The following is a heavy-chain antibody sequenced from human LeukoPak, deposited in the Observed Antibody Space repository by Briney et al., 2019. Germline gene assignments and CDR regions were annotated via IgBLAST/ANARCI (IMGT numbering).Heavy chain of an antibody. CDR2: IYYSGST. CDR1: GGSISSYY. D-gene: IGHD3-10*01. J-gene: IGHJ4*02. V-gene: IGHV4-59*01. CDR3: ARGGSGNYYKPLDY. Sequence: SETLSLTCTVSGGSISSYYWSWIRQPPGKGLEWIGYIYYSGSTNYNPSLKSRVTISVDTSKNQFSLKLSSVTAADTAVYYCARGGSGNYYKPLDYWGQGTLVTVSS.